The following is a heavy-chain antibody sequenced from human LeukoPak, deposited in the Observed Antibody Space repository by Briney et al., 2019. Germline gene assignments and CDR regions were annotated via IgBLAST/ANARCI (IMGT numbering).Heavy chain of an antibody. CDR2: INTDKGNT. CDR3: ARDLPLDILTGYEGYGY. Sequence: ASVKVSCKTSGYTFTIYPLHWVRQAPGQRLEWMGWINTDKGNTKYSEEFQGRVTMTRDTSTSTVYMELSSLRSEDTAVYYCARDLPLDILTGYEGYGYWGQGTLVTVSS. D-gene: IGHD3-9*01. CDR1: GYTFTIYP. J-gene: IGHJ4*02. V-gene: IGHV1-3*03.